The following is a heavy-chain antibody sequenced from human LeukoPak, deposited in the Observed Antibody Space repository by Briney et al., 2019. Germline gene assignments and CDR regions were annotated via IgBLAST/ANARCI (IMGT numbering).Heavy chain of an antibody. D-gene: IGHD3-22*01. CDR2: IYHSGST. Sequence: SETLSLTCAVSGGSISSGGYSWSWIRQPPGKGLEWIGYIYHSGSTYYNPSLKSRVTISVDRSKNQFSLKLSSVTAADTAVYYCARHSNPTYYYDSSGGPPYGWYFDLWGRGTLVTVSS. V-gene: IGHV4-30-2*01. CDR1: GGSISSGGYS. CDR3: ARHSNPTYYYDSSGGPPYGWYFDL. J-gene: IGHJ2*01.